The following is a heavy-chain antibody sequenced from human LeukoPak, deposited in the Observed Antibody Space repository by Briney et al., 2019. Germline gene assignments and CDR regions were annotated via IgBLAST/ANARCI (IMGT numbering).Heavy chain of an antibody. D-gene: IGHD3-3*01. CDR1: GFTFSSYG. CDR2: ISYDGSNK. CDR3: ARDRVQTYYDFWSGYYTRGDAFDI. V-gene: IGHV3-30*03. Sequence: QSGGSLRLSCAASGFTFSSYGMHWVRQAPGKGLEWVADISYDGSNKYYADSVKGRFTISRDNSKNTLYLQMNSLRAEDTAVYYCARDRVQTYYDFWSGYYTRGDAFDIWGQGTMVTVSS. J-gene: IGHJ3*02.